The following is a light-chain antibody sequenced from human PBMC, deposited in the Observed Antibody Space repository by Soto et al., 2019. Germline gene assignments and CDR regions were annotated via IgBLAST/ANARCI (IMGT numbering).Light chain of an antibody. CDR3: SSYAGSNTWV. Sequence: QSVLTQPPSASGSPGQSVTISCTGTSSDIGAYNYVSWYQQHPGKAPKLMIYEFSKRPSGVPDRFSGSKSGNTASLTVSGLQAEDESDYYCSSYAGSNTWVFGGGTKPTVL. J-gene: IGLJ3*02. CDR2: EFS. CDR1: SSDIGAYNY. V-gene: IGLV2-8*01.